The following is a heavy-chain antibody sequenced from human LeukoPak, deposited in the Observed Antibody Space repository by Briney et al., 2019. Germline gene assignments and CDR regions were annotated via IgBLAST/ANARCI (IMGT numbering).Heavy chain of an antibody. Sequence: GGSLRLSCAASGYTVSSNYMSWVRQAPGKGLEWVSVIYSGGSTYYADSVKGRFTISRDNSKNTLYLQMNSLRAEDTAVYYCARDRVRLSNYYYYYGMDVWGQGTTVTVSS. V-gene: IGHV3-53*01. CDR1: GYTVSSNY. CDR2: IYSGGST. J-gene: IGHJ6*02. CDR3: ARDRVRLSNYYYYYGMDV. D-gene: IGHD3-10*01.